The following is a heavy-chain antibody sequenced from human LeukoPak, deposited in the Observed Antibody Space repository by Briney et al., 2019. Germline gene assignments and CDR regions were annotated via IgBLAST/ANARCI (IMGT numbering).Heavy chain of an antibody. D-gene: IGHD3-10*01. CDR3: ARGPRKGVVRGKGGLYYYYGMDV. Sequence: SESLSPTRAVYGGSFSGYYWSSIRQPPGKGLEWIGEINHSGSTDYNPSLKSRVTISVETSKNQFSLKLSSVTAADTAVYYCARGPRKGVVRGKGGLYYYYGMDVWGKGTTVTVSS. V-gene: IGHV4-34*01. CDR2: INHSGST. CDR1: GGSFSGYY. J-gene: IGHJ6*04.